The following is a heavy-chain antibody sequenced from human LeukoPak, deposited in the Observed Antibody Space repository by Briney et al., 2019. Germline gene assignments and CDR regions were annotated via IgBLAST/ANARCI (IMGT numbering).Heavy chain of an antibody. D-gene: IGHD6-13*01. CDR3: ARDVFAGYSTHHRFDP. J-gene: IGHJ5*02. CDR1: GYTFTGYY. Sequence: ASVKVSCKASGYTFTGYYMHWVRQAPGQGLEWMGWINPNTGGTDYAQKFQGRVTMSRDTSISTAYMELSRLRSDDTALYYCARDVFAGYSTHHRFDPWGQGTLVTVSS. CDR2: INPNTGGT. V-gene: IGHV1-2*02.